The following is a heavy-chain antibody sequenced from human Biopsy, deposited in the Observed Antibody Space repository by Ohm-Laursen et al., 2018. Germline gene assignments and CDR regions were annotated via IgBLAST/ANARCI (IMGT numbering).Heavy chain of an antibody. CDR2: ISSSNDNT. CDR3: ARDFFDSSGYFYYYNGVDL. CDR1: AFTFTSYG. Sequence: ASVTASCKASAFTFTSYGLSWARQAPGQGLEWMGWISSSNDNTNYAQKFQGRVTMTADTSTSTAYMELRSLRSDDTAVYYCARDFFDSSGYFYYYNGVDLWGQGTTVTVSS. D-gene: IGHD3-22*01. J-gene: IGHJ6*02. V-gene: IGHV1-18*01.